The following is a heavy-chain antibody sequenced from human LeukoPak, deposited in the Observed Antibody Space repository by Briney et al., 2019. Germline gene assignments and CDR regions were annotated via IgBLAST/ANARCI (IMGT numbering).Heavy chain of an antibody. V-gene: IGHV4-4*02. CDR3: ARLVDTAMATAKYFDY. CDR2: IHHGGST. J-gene: IGHJ4*02. CDR1: GYSISSGHW. Sequence: SETLSLTCAVSGYSISSGHWWSWVRQPPGKGLEWIGEIHHGGSTNYNPSLKSRVTISVDKSKNQFSLKLDSVTAADTAVYYCARLVDTAMATAKYFDYWGQGTLVTVSS. D-gene: IGHD5-18*01.